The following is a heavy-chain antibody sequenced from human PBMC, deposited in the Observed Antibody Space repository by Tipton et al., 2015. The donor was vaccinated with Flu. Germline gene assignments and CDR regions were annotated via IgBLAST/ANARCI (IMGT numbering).Heavy chain of an antibody. CDR1: GASISSTTYY. Sequence: TLSLTCDVSGASISSTTYYWGWIRQPPGKGLEWSGSIYKTGITDYNPSLKSRVTLSLDTSKNQFSLKVRSVNAADTAVYYCAPSTRYWTGGHFFGWWGRGTQVTVSS. CDR3: APSTRYWTGGHFFGW. J-gene: IGHJ4*02. V-gene: IGHV4-39*07. D-gene: IGHD2-2*01. CDR2: IYKTGIT.